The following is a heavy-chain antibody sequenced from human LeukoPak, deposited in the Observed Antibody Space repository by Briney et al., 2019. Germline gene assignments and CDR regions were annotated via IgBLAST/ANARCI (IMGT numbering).Heavy chain of an antibody. CDR3: ARDLPPKPTYCGGDCYKEGNWFDP. J-gene: IGHJ5*02. Sequence: SETLSLTCTVSGGSISSYYWSWIRQPPGKGLEWIGYIYYSGSTNYNPSLKSRVTISVDTSKNQFSLKLSSVTAADTAVYYCARDLPPKPTYCGGDCYKEGNWFDPWGQGTLVTVSS. CDR1: GGSISSYY. CDR2: IYYSGST. D-gene: IGHD2-21*01. V-gene: IGHV4-59*01.